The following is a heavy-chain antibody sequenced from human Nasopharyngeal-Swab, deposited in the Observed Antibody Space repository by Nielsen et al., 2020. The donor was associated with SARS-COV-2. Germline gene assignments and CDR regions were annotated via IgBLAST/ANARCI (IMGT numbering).Heavy chain of an antibody. CDR2: IIPIFGTA. Sequence: SVKVSCKASGGTFSSYAISWVRQAPGQGLEWMGGIIPIFGTANYAQKFQGRVTITADESTSTAYMELSSLRSEDTAVYYCASTPYSSSWYGPRSANYGMDVWGQGTTVTVSS. D-gene: IGHD6-13*01. V-gene: IGHV1-69*13. CDR1: GGTFSSYA. J-gene: IGHJ6*02. CDR3: ASTPYSSSWYGPRSANYGMDV.